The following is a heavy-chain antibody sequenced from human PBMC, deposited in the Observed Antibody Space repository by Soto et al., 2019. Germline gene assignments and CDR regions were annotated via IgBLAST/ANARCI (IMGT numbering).Heavy chain of an antibody. CDR2: ISNSGGST. D-gene: IGHD6-13*01. CDR1: RFTFASYA. Sequence: PGGSLRLSCAASRFTFASYAMSWVRQAPGKGLEWVSAISNSGGSTYYAGSVKGRFTISRDNSKNTLYLQMNSLRAEETAVYYCAKDRRASSPGDFDYWGQGTLVTVSS. J-gene: IGHJ4*02. CDR3: AKDRRASSPGDFDY. V-gene: IGHV3-23*01.